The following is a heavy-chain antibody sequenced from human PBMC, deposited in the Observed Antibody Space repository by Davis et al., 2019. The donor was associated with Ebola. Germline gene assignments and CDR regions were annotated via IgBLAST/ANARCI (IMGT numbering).Heavy chain of an antibody. D-gene: IGHD2-15*01. Sequence: SETLSLTCTVSGGSISSSSYYWGWIRQPPGKGLEWIGSIYYSGSTSYNPSLKSRVTISVDTSKNQFSLKLSSVTAADTAVYYCASILGYCSGGSCVWGQGTLVTVSS. CDR1: GGSISSSSYY. CDR2: IYYSGST. V-gene: IGHV4-39*01. J-gene: IGHJ4*02. CDR3: ASILGYCSGGSCV.